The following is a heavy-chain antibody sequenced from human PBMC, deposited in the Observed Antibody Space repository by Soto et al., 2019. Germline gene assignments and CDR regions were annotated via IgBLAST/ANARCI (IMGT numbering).Heavy chain of an antibody. V-gene: IGHV4-30-4*01. J-gene: IGHJ6*02. CDR1: GGSISSADYY. Sequence: TSETLSLTCTVSGGSISSADYYWIWVRQPPGKGLEWIGYIYYSGSTFFNPSLKSRVTISKDTSRNQFSLRLNSVTAADTAVYYCARAIVVTIGGMDVWGQGTTVTV. D-gene: IGHD5-12*01. CDR2: IYYSGST. CDR3: ARAIVVTIGGMDV.